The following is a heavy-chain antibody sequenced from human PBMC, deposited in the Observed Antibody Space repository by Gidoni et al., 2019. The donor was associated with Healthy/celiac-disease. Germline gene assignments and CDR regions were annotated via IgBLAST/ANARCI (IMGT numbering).Heavy chain of an antibody. Sequence: EVQLLESGGGLVQPGGSLRLSCAASGFTFSSYAMSWVRQAPGKGLEWVSAISGSGGSTYYADSVKGRFTISRDNSKNTLYLQMNSLRAEDTAVYYCAKEGYDFWSGYYWGGIDYWGQGTLVTVSS. CDR2: ISGSGGST. V-gene: IGHV3-23*01. CDR1: GFTFSSYA. J-gene: IGHJ4*02. D-gene: IGHD3-3*01. CDR3: AKEGYDFWSGYYWGGIDY.